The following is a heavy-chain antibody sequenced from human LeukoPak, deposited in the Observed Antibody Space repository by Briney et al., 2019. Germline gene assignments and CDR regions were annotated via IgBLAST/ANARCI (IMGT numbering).Heavy chain of an antibody. CDR1: GGTFSSYA. Sequence: SVKVSCKASGGTFSSYAISWVRQAPGQGLEWMGRIIPILGIANYAQKFQGRVTITADKSTSTAYMELSSLRSEDTAVYYCARDPMNSGWSFDYWGQGTLVTVSS. J-gene: IGHJ4*02. CDR3: ARDPMNSGWSFDY. CDR2: IIPILGIA. V-gene: IGHV1-69*04. D-gene: IGHD6-19*01.